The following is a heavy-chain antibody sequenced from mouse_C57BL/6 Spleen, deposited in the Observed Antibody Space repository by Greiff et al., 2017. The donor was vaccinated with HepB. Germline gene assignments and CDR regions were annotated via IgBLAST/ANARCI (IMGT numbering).Heavy chain of an antibody. Sequence: VQLQQSGPELVKPGASVKMSCKASGYTFTDYYMHWVKQKPGKGLEWIGEIYPGSGNTYYNEKFKGKATLTADTSSSTAYMQLSSLTSEDSAVYFWARPITTVVARAYRGQGTLVTVSA. CDR2: YPGSGNTY. CDR1: YTFTDYYM. CDR3: RPITTVVARAY. D-gene: IGHD1-1*01. V-gene: IGHV1-83*01. J-gene: IGHJ3*01.